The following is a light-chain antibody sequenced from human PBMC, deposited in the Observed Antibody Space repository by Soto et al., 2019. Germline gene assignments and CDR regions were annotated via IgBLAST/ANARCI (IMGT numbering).Light chain of an antibody. Sequence: QSVLTQPSSVSGSPGQSITISSPGNSSVVGSYNLVSWYQQHPGKAPKLMIYEVSKRPSGVSNRFSGSKSGNTASLTISGLQAEDEADYYCCSYAGSSTYVFGTGTKVTVL. V-gene: IGLV2-23*02. CDR1: SSVVGSYNL. J-gene: IGLJ1*01. CDR2: EVS. CDR3: CSYAGSSTYV.